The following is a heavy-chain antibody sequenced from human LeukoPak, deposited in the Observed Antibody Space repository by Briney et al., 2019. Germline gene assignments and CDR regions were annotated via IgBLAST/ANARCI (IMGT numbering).Heavy chain of an antibody. CDR2: INPSGGST. Sequence: ASVKVSCKASGYTFTNYYMHWVRQAPGQGLEWMGIINPSGGSTSYAQKFQGRVTMTRDTSTSTVYMELSSLRSEDTAVYFCARVDAEGSGVNYFDYWGQGTLVTVSS. J-gene: IGHJ4*02. CDR1: GYTFTNYY. V-gene: IGHV1-46*01. CDR3: ARVDAEGSGVNYFDY. D-gene: IGHD3-10*01.